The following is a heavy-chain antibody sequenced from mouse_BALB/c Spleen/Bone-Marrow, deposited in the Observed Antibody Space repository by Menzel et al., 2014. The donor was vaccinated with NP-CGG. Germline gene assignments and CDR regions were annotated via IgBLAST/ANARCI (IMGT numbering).Heavy chain of an antibody. J-gene: IGHJ1*01. CDR2: IAPGSGST. Sequence: DLVKPGASVKLSCTASGYTFTSYWINWIKQRPGQGLEWIGRIAPGSGSTYYNEMFKGKATLTVDTSSSTAYIQLSSLSSEDSAVYFCARSRDGYFEVWGAGTTVTVSS. CDR1: GYTFTSYW. CDR3: ARSRDGYFEV. V-gene: IGHV1S41*01.